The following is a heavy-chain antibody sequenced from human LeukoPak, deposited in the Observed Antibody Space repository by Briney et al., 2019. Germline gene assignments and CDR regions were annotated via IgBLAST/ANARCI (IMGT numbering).Heavy chain of an antibody. CDR2: IYHSGSP. J-gene: IGHJ4*02. CDR1: GGSISSNNW. CDR3: ARVNINDWHSCDY. Sequence: PSETLSLTCAVSGGSISSNNWWGWVRQPPGKGLEWIGEIYHSGSPNYNPSLKSRVTISVDKSRNHFSLNLSSVTAADTAVYYCARVNINDWHSCDYWGQGTLVTVSS. D-gene: IGHD1/OR15-1a*01. V-gene: IGHV4-4*02.